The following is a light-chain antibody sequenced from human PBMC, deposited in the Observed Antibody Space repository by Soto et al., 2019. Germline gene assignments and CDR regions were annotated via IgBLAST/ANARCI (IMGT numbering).Light chain of an antibody. CDR2: GAS. CDR1: QSVNTN. J-gene: IGKJ4*01. Sequence: ETLMTQSPATLSVSQSERATLSCRASQSVNTNLAWYQQKPPQAPRLLIYGASISATGVTARFSGSGSGTDFTLTISSLLPENFAVYFSQQYKNCPPVDFGGGSNVDSK. V-gene: IGKV3-15*01. CDR3: QQYKNCPPVD.